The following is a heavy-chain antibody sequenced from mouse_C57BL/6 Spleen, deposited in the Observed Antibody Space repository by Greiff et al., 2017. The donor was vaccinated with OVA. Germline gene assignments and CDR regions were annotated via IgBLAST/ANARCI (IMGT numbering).Heavy chain of an antibody. CDR1: GYTFTDYE. Sequence: QVQLQQSGAELVRPGASVTLSCKASGYTFTDYEMHWVKQTPVHGLEWIGAIDPETGGTAYNQKFKGKAILTADKSSSTAYMERRSLTSEDSAVYYCTRWTTVVEEAWFAYWGQGTLVTVSA. V-gene: IGHV1-15*01. J-gene: IGHJ3*01. CDR2: IDPETGGT. D-gene: IGHD1-1*01. CDR3: TRWTTVVEEAWFAY.